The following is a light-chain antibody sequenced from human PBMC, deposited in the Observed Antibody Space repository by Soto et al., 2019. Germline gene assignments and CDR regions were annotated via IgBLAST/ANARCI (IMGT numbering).Light chain of an antibody. CDR3: QQRSNCPPGT. J-gene: IGKJ5*01. Sequence: ELVCTHWPATLSLSPLQISTISWMSSQSISSYSAWYQQKPGQAPTLPIYDATNSATGIPARFSGRRSGTHFSLTITSLEPEDFAVYYCQQRSNCPPGTFGQGTRLEIK. CDR1: QSISSY. CDR2: DAT. V-gene: IGKV3-11*01.